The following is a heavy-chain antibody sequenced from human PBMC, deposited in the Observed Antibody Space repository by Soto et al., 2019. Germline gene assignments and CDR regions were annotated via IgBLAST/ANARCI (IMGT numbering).Heavy chain of an antibody. D-gene: IGHD2-21*02. CDR1: GYTFTSYD. V-gene: IGHV1-8*02. CDR2: VTPRNGDT. CDR3: ARGGSYCGRRNYFDY. Sequence: QVQLVQSGAEMKKPGASVKVSCKASGYTFTSYDINWVRQAAGQGPEWMGSVTPRNGDTDFAQKYQGRVTVTSDTSMSTVYMALSSLRSDDTAVYYCARGGSYCGRRNYFDYWGQGTLVTVSS. J-gene: IGHJ4*02.